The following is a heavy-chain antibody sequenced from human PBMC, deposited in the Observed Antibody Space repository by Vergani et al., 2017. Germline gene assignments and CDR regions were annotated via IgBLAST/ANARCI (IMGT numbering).Heavy chain of an antibody. CDR3: ARDLRLLYNRFDP. D-gene: IGHD1-14*01. CDR1: GITFNQYG. CDR2: TWYDGNNK. Sequence: QVQLVESGGGVIRLGRSLRLSCAASGITFNQYGMHWVRKAPGKGLEWVAVTWYDGNNKQYEDSVKGRFTIARDNSKSTMYLQLNSLRDEDTGVYYCARDLRLLYNRFDPWGQGTLVTVSS. J-gene: IGHJ5*02. V-gene: IGHV3-33*01.